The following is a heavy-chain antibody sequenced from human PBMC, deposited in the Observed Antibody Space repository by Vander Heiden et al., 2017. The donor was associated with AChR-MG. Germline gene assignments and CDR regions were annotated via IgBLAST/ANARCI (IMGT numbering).Heavy chain of an antibody. CDR3: AKDIAAADAY. CDR1: GFTFDDYA. J-gene: IGHJ4*02. Sequence: EVQLVESGGGLVQPGRSLRLSCAASGFTFDDYAMHWVRQAPGKGLEWVSGISWNSGSIGYADSVKGRFTISRDNAKNSLYLQMYSLRAEDTALYYCAKDIAAADAYWGQGTLVTVSS. CDR2: ISWNSGSI. D-gene: IGHD6-13*01. V-gene: IGHV3-9*01.